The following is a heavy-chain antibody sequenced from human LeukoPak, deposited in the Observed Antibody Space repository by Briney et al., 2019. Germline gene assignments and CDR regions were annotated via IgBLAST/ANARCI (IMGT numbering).Heavy chain of an antibody. J-gene: IGHJ4*02. Sequence: PSETLSLTCAVYGGSFSGYYWSGIRQPPGKGLEGIGEINHSGSTNYNPSLKRRVTISVDTSKNQFSLKLSALTAARTAVYYCAREGPMVRGVILSWGQGTLVTVSS. D-gene: IGHD3-10*01. CDR3: AREGPMVRGVILS. CDR1: GGSFSGYY. V-gene: IGHV4-34*01. CDR2: INHSGST.